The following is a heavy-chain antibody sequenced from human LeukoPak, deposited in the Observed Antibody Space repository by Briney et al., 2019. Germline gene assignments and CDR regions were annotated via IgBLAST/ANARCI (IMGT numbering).Heavy chain of an antibody. J-gene: IGHJ4*02. Sequence: GGSLRLSCAASGFTFSTNAMHWVRQAPGKGLEWVAVILYDGSNKYYADSVKGRFTISRDNSKNTLYLQMNSLRAEDTAVYYCARDHRSVAAAESGYYPWFDYWGQGTLVTVSS. CDR1: GFTFSTNA. V-gene: IGHV3-30*03. CDR3: ARDHRSVAAAESGYYPWFDY. CDR2: ILYDGSNK. D-gene: IGHD3-22*01.